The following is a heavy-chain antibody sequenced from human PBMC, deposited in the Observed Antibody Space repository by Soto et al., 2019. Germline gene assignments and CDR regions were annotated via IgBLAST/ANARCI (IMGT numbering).Heavy chain of an antibody. CDR3: ARPNNYYDSSGAFDY. CDR1: GGSISSSSYY. D-gene: IGHD3-22*01. Sequence: SETLSLTCTVSGGSISSSSYYWGWIRQPPGKGLEWIGSIYYSGSTYYKPALKSRVTISVDTSKNQFSLKLSSVTAADTALYYCARPNNYYDSSGAFDYWGQGTLVTVS. CDR2: IYYSGST. V-gene: IGHV4-39*01. J-gene: IGHJ4*02.